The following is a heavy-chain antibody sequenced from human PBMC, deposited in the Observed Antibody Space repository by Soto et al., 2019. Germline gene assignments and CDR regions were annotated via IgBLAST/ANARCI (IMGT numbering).Heavy chain of an antibody. CDR3: ARKRNCGSERVGWFDP. D-gene: IGHD2-21*01. V-gene: IGHV1-3*01. J-gene: IGHJ5*02. Sequence: ASVKVSCKASGYTFTSYAMHWVRQAPGQRLEWMGWINAGNGNTKYSQKFQGRVTITRDTSASTAYMELSSLRSEDTAVYYCARKRNCGSERVGWFDPWGQGTLVTVSS. CDR1: GYTFTSYA. CDR2: INAGNGNT.